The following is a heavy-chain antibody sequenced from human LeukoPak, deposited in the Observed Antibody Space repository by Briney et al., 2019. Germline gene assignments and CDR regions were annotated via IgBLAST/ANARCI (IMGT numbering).Heavy chain of an antibody. D-gene: IGHD1-26*01. J-gene: IGHJ2*01. Sequence: GGSLRLSCAASGFTFSTYAMSWVRQAPGKGLEWVSYISSSSSYTNYADSVKGRFTISRDNAKSSLYLQMNSLRAEDTAVYYCARDRARTWYFDLWGRGTLVTVSS. CDR2: ISSSSSYT. V-gene: IGHV3-11*06. CDR1: GFTFSTYA. CDR3: ARDRARTWYFDL.